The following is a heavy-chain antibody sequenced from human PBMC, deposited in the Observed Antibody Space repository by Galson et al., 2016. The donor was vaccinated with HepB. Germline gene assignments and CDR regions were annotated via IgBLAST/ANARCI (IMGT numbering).Heavy chain of an antibody. CDR1: GYTFTDYG. J-gene: IGHJ6*02. CDR3: TRSSDFWSIDV. Sequence: SVKVSCKASGYTFTDYGHSWVRQAPGQGPEWMGWINPNDGSTKNAEKVQDRVSMTRDMSTTTLYVELRSLRSDDTAVYYCTRSSDFWSIDVWGQGTTVIVSS. CDR2: INPNDGST. V-gene: IGHV1-18*04. D-gene: IGHD3/OR15-3a*01.